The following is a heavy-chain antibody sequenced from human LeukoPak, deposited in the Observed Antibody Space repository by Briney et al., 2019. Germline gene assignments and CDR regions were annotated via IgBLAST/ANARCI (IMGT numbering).Heavy chain of an antibody. CDR2: ISGSGDDGST. CDR1: GFTFSSYA. Sequence: GTSLRLSCAASGFTFSSYAMSWVRQAPGKGLEWVSAISGSGDDGSTYYADSVKGRFTISRDNIKNTLYLQMNNLRAEDTAVYYCAKSPSAISYYFDYWGQGTLVTVSS. J-gene: IGHJ4*02. V-gene: IGHV3-23*01. D-gene: IGHD3-3*02. CDR3: AKSPSAISYYFDY.